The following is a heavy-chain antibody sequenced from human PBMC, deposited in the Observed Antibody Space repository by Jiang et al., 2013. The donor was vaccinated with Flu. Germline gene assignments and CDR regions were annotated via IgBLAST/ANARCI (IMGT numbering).Heavy chain of an antibody. V-gene: IGHV3-30*18. J-gene: IGHJ3*02. CDR3: AKPWGGENYDGAFDI. CDR2: ISYDGSNK. Sequence: EWVAVISYDGSNKYYADSVKGRFTISRDNSKNTLYLQMNSLRAEDTAVYYCAKPWGGENYDGAFDIWGQGTMVTVSS. D-gene: IGHD3-22*01.